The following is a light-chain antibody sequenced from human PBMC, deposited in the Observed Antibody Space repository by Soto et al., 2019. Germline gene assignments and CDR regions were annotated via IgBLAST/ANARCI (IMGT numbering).Light chain of an antibody. V-gene: IGKV3-15*01. CDR1: QSVSSN. CDR3: QQYNNWPPWT. CDR2: GAS. J-gene: IGKJ1*01. Sequence: EIVMTQSPATLSVSPGERATLSCRASQSVSSNLAWYQQKPGQAPRLLIYGASTRATGIPARFSGSESGTEFTLTISSLQSEDFAVYHCQQYNNWPPWTFGQGTKVEIK.